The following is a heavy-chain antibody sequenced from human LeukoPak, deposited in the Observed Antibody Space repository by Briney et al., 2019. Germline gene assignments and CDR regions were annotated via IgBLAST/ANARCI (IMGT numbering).Heavy chain of an antibody. CDR2: ISSSGSTI. D-gene: IGHD4-23*01. Sequence: GGSLRLSCAASGFTFSSYEMNWVRQAPGKGLEWVSYISSSGSTIYYADSVKGRFTISRDNAKNSLYLQMNSLRAEDTAIYYCARAQTTVVTSNGGEHFDYWGQGTLVTVSS. CDR3: ARAQTTVVTSNGGEHFDY. CDR1: GFTFSSYE. V-gene: IGHV3-48*03. J-gene: IGHJ4*02.